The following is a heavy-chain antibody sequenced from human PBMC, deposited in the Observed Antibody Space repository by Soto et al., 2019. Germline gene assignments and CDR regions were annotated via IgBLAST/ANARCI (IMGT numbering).Heavy chain of an antibody. D-gene: IGHD6-19*01. CDR1: GGSFSGYY. CDR3: ARQVVDGAVAGAGSFDY. CDR2: FYYSGST. Sequence: PSETLSLTCAVYGGSFSGYYWVWIRQPPGKGLEWIGSFYYSGSTYYNPSLKSRVTISVDTSENQFSLKLSSVTAADTAVYYCARQVVDGAVAGAGSFDYWGRGTLVTVSS. J-gene: IGHJ4*02. V-gene: IGHV4-39*01.